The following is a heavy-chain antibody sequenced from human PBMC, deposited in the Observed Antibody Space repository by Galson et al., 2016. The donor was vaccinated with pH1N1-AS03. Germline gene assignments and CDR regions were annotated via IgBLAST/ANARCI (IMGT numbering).Heavy chain of an antibody. Sequence: SLRLSCADSGFTSGSPAFGGHTMNWVRQAPGKGLEWISYIRSTGTTIYYADSVKGRFTTSRDNAKNSMYLQMNSLRVEDTAVYYCAREYGVRNNLDFWGQGTLVTVFS. J-gene: IGHJ4*02. D-gene: IGHD1/OR15-1a*01. CDR2: IRSTGTTI. CDR1: GFTSGSPAFGGHT. CDR3: AREYGVRNNLDF. V-gene: IGHV3-48*04.